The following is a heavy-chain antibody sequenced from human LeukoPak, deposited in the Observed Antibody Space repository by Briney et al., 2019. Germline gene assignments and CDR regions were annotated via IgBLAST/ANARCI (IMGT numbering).Heavy chain of an antibody. J-gene: IGHJ4*02. Sequence: GGSLRLSCAASGVSVSSNYMSWVRQAPGKGLEWVSVIFSGGNRYYADSVKGRFTISRDDSKNTVYLQLNSLRAEDTAVYYCARHLTFFDYWGQGALVSVSS. CDR3: ARHLTFFDY. D-gene: IGHD4/OR15-4a*01. CDR2: IFSGGNR. CDR1: GVSVSSNY. V-gene: IGHV3-53*01.